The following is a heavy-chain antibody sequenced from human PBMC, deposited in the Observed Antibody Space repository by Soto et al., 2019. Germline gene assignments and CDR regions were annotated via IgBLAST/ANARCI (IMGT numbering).Heavy chain of an antibody. V-gene: IGHV1-69*13. Sequence: SVKVSCKASGGTFSSYAISWVRQAPGRGLEWMGGIIPIFGTANYAQKFQGRVTITADESTSTAYMDLRSLTSEDTAVYFCARGIWVATSASYYFDNWGQGTQVTVSS. CDR3: ARGIWVATSASYYFDN. CDR2: IIPIFGTA. J-gene: IGHJ4*02. CDR1: GGTFSSYA. D-gene: IGHD5-12*01.